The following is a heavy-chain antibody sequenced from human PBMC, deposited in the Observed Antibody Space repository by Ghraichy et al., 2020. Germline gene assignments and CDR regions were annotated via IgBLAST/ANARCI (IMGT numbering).Heavy chain of an antibody. CDR1: GFTFSGYN. CDR3: ARASTVVMFYYYDGMDV. CDR2: ISSGSKAI. Sequence: GGSLRLSCVGSGFTFSGYNMNWVRQSPGKGLEWVSYISSGSKAIFYADSVKGRFTISRDNAQNSLYLQMNSLRDEDTAVYYCARASTVVMFYYYDGMDVWGQGTTVTVSS. J-gene: IGHJ6*02. D-gene: IGHD4-23*01. V-gene: IGHV3-48*02.